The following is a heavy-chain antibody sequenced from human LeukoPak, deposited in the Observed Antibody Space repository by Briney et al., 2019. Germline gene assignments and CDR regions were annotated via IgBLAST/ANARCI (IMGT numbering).Heavy chain of an antibody. CDR3: ARGRSFGELGVY. CDR1: GYTFTSYD. Sequence: ASVKVSCKASGYTFTSYDITWVRQAPGQGLEWMGSINPNSDVTNYAQNFQGRVTMTRDTFIRTAYMELSRLTSDDTAVYYCARGRSFGELGVYWGQGTLLTVSS. J-gene: IGHJ4*02. CDR2: INPNSDVT. D-gene: IGHD3-10*01. V-gene: IGHV1-2*02.